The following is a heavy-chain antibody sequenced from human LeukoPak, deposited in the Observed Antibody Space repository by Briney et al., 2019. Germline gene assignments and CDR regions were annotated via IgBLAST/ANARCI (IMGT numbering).Heavy chain of an antibody. D-gene: IGHD1-14*01. CDR3: ARGAGRYIDY. V-gene: IGHV3-53*01. CDR1: GFTFSSYE. CDR2: IFSGGNT. J-gene: IGHJ4*02. Sequence: GGSLRLSCAASGFTFSSYEMNWVRQAPGGGLEWVSVIFSGGNTYYADSVKGRFTISKDNSKNTLYLQMNSLRAEDTAVYYCARGAGRYIDYWGQGTLVTVSS.